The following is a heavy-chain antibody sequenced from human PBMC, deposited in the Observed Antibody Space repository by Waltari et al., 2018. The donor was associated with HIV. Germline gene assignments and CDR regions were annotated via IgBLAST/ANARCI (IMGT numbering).Heavy chain of an antibody. J-gene: IGHJ4*02. D-gene: IGHD3-22*01. CDR1: GCSISSSSYY. Sequence: QLQLQESGPGLVKPSETLSLTCTVSGCSISSSSYYWGWIRQPPGKGLEWIGSIYYSGSTYYNPSLKSRVTISVDTSKNQFSLKLSSVTAADTAVYYCARRSYYDSSGYYFDYWGQGTLVTVSS. V-gene: IGHV4-39*01. CDR2: IYYSGST. CDR3: ARRSYYDSSGYYFDY.